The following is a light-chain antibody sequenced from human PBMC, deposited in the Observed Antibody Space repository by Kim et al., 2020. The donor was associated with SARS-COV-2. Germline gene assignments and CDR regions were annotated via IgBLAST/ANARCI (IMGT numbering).Light chain of an antibody. J-gene: IGLJ1*01. CDR3: SSYTSINTYV. CDR1: SSDVGGYNF. Sequence: GQSITISCTATSSDVGGYNFVSWYQQHPGKAPKLVIYAVNKWPSGVSNRFSGSKSGNTASLTISGLQAEDEADYYCSSYTSINTYVFGTGTKVTVL. V-gene: IGLV2-14*04. CDR2: AVN.